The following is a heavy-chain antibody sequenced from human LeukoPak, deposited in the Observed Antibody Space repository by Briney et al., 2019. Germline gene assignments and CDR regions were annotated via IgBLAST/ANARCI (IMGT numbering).Heavy chain of an antibody. CDR3: AREGELVSTLFDY. Sequence: GGSLRLSCAASGFTFSSYAMHWVRQAPGKGLEYVSAISSNGGSTYYANSMKGRFTISRDNSKNTLYLQMNSLRAEDTAVYYCAREGELVSTLFDYWGQGTLVTVSS. CDR2: ISSNGGST. D-gene: IGHD6-13*01. V-gene: IGHV3-64*01. J-gene: IGHJ4*02. CDR1: GFTFSSYA.